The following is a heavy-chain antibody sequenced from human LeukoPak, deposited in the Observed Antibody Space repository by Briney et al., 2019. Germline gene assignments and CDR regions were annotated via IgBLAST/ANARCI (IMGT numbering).Heavy chain of an antibody. CDR2: ISSSGSTI. CDR1: GFTFSDYY. CDR3: ARDLHYDSSGYFGY. Sequence: EGSLRLSCAASGFTFSDYYMSWIRQAPGKGLEWVSYISSSGSTIYYADSVKGRFTISRDNAKNSLYLQMNSLRAEDTAVYYCARDLHYDSSGYFGYWGQGTLVTVSS. V-gene: IGHV3-11*01. J-gene: IGHJ4*02. D-gene: IGHD3-22*01.